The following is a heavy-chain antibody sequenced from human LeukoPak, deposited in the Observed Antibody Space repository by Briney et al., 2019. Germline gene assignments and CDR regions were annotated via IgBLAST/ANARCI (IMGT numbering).Heavy chain of an antibody. CDR1: GFTVSSNY. CDR2: IYSGGST. V-gene: IGHV3-53*04. D-gene: IGHD5-24*01. CDR3: ARGRDGYNFYY. Sequence: GGSLRLSCAASGFTVSSNYVSWVRQAPGKGLEWVSVIYSGGSTHYADSVKGRFTISRRNSKNTLYLQMNSLRAEDTAVYYCARGRDGYNFYYWGQGTLVTVSS. J-gene: IGHJ4*02.